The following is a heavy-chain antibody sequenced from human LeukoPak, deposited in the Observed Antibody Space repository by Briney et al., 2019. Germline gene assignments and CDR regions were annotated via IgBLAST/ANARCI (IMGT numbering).Heavy chain of an antibody. CDR3: AKEGVDSSGYPYYFDY. CDR2: ISGSGGST. V-gene: IGHV3-23*01. D-gene: IGHD3-22*01. CDR1: GFTFSSYA. Sequence: GGSLRLSCAASGFTFSSYAMSWVRQAPGKGLEWVSGISGSGGSTYYADSVKGRFTISRDNSKNTLYLQMNSLRAGDTAVYYCAKEGVDSSGYPYYFDYWGQGTLVTVSS. J-gene: IGHJ4*02.